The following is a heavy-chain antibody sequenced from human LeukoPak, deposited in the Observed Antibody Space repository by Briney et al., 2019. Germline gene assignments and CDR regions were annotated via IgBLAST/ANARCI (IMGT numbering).Heavy chain of an antibody. Sequence: SVKVSCKASGGTFSSYAISWVRQAPGQGLEWMGRIIPIFGTANYAQKFQGRVTITTDESTSTAYMELSSLRSGDTAVYYCARGASSGWYQPFDYWGQGTLVTVSS. D-gene: IGHD6-19*01. V-gene: IGHV1-69*05. CDR1: GGTFSSYA. CDR2: IIPIFGTA. J-gene: IGHJ4*02. CDR3: ARGASSGWYQPFDY.